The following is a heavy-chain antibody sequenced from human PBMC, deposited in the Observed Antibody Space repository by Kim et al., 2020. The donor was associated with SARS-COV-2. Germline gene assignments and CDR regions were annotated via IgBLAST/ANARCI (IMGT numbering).Heavy chain of an antibody. V-gene: IGHV3-21*01. CDR3: ARDLYCSGGSCSY. CDR1: GFTFSSYS. CDR2: ISSSSSYI. D-gene: IGHD2-15*01. J-gene: IGHJ4*02. Sequence: GSLRLSCAASGFTFSSYSMNWVRQAPGKGLEWVSSISSSSSYIYYADSVKGRFTISRDNAKNSLYLQMNSLRAEDTAVYYCARDLYCSGGSCSYWGQGTLVTVSS.